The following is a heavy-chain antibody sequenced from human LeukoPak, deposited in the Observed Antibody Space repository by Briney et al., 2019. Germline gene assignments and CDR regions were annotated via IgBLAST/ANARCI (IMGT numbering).Heavy chain of an antibody. CDR2: INPKSGGT. CDR1: GYTFTDYY. Sequence: ASVKVSCKASGYTFTDYYMHWVRQAPGQGLEWMGWINPKSGGTKYAQKFQGGVTVTRDTSTSTAFMEVSRLRSDDTAVYYCARVGCSSTSCSLAVFDYWGQGTLVTVSS. V-gene: IGHV1-2*02. J-gene: IGHJ4*02. CDR3: ARVGCSSTSCSLAVFDY. D-gene: IGHD2-2*01.